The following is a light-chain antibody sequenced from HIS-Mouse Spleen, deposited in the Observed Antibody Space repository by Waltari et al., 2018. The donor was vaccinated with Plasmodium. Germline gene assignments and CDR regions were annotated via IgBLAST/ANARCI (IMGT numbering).Light chain of an antibody. V-gene: IGKV3-15*01. J-gene: IGKJ1*01. CDR2: GAS. Sequence: EIVMTQSPATLSVSPGERATLSCRASQSVSSNLAWYQQKPGQAPRLLIDGASTRDTGIPSRFIGSGSGTEFTLTISSMQSEDFAVYYCQQYNNWPRGTFGQGTKVEIK. CDR1: QSVSSN. CDR3: QQYNNWPRGT.